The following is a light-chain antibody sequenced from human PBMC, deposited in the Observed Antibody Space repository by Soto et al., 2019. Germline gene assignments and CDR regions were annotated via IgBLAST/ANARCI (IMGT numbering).Light chain of an antibody. CDR1: SSDVGGYNY. Sequence: QSALTQPASVSGSPGQSITISCTGTSSDVGGYNYVSWYQHHPGKAPKLMIYEVSNRPSGVSNRFSGSKTGNTASLTISGLQAEDEADYYCSSYTSSSALDVFGTGTEVTVL. CDR3: SSYTSSSALDV. V-gene: IGLV2-14*01. CDR2: EVS. J-gene: IGLJ1*01.